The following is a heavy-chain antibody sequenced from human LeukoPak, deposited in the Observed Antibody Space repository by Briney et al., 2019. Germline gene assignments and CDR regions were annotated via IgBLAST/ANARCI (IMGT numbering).Heavy chain of an antibody. CDR2: INPNSGGT. V-gene: IGHV1-2*02. D-gene: IGHD1-26*01. J-gene: IGHJ5*02. CDR3: ARRRRSSGRNNWFDP. CDR1: GYTFTGYY. Sequence: GASVKVSCKASGYTFTGYYMHWVRQAPGQGLEWMGWINPNSGGTNYAQKFQGRVTMTRNTSISTAYMELSSLRSEDTAVYYCARRRRSSGRNNWFDPWGQGTLVTVSS.